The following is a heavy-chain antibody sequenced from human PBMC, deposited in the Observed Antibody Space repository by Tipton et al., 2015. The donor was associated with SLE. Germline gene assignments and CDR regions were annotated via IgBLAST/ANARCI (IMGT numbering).Heavy chain of an antibody. CDR2: ISSSGSTI. V-gene: IGHV3-11*01. J-gene: IGHJ4*02. CDR3: AQTPMVRGVIMGPDY. Sequence: SLRLSCAASGFTFSDYYMSWIRQAPGKGLEWVSYISSSGSTIYYADSVKGRFTISRDNSKNTLYLQMNSLRAEDTAVYYCAQTPMVRGVIMGPDYWGQGTLVTVSS. CDR1: GFTFSDYY. D-gene: IGHD3-10*01.